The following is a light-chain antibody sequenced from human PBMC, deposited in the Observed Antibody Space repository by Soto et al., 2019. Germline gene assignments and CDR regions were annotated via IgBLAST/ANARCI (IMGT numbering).Light chain of an antibody. V-gene: IGKV3-20*01. J-gene: IGKJ1*01. CDR1: HRVSLRY. CDR2: DSS. Sequence: EMVLTQSPDTLSLSPGERVTLSFSASHRVSLRYLVWYQQKPGQAPRLLIYDSSTRASGVPDRFDGGGSGTDFTLTITSLEPEDSAVYYCQQSARSSWPFGQGTKVAIK. CDR3: QQSARSSWP.